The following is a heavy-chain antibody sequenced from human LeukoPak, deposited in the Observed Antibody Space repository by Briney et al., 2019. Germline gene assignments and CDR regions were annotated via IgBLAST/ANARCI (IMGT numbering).Heavy chain of an antibody. CDR3: GRAGVAAGTYNWFDP. Sequence: GEALKISFKGSGYSFTSYWIGWVRQMPGKGLEWMGIIYPGDSDTRYSPSFQGQVTISVDKSINTAYLQWGGLKASDSAMYYCGRAGVAAGTYNWFDPWGQGTLVTVSS. J-gene: IGHJ5*02. CDR1: GYSFTSYW. CDR2: IYPGDSDT. V-gene: IGHV5-51*01. D-gene: IGHD6-13*01.